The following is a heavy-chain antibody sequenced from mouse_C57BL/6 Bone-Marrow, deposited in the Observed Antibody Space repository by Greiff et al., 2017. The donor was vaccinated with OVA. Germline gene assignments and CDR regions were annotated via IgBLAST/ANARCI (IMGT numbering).Heavy chain of an antibody. CDR2: INYDGSST. CDR3: ARVGDYAMDY. V-gene: IGHV5-16*01. J-gene: IGHJ4*01. Sequence: EVKVVESEGGLVQPGSSMKLSCTASGFTFSDYYMAWVRQVPEKGLEWVANINYDGSSTYYLDSLKSRFIISRDNAKNILYLQMSSLKSEDTATYYCARVGDYAMDYWGQGTSVTVSS. CDR1: GFTFSDYY.